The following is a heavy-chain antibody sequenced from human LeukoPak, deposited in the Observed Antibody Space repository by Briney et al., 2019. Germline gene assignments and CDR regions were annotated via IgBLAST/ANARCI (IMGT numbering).Heavy chain of an antibody. D-gene: IGHD2-2*02. V-gene: IGHV3-74*01. CDR2: INSDGSST. J-gene: IGHJ4*02. Sequence: GGSLRLSCAASGFTFTRYCMHWVRQTPGKGLVWVSRINSDGSSTSYADSVKGRFTISRDNAKNTLYLQMSSLRAEDTAVYYCAAPLVPAAIDYTAYWGEGGLVSPYS. CDR3: AAPLVPAAIDYTAY. CDR1: GFTFTRYC.